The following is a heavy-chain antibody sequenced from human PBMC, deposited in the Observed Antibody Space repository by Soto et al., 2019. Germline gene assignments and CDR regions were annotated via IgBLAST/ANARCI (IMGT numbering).Heavy chain of an antibody. Sequence: QVQLVESGGGLVKPGGSLRLSCAASGFTFSDYYMSWIRQAPGKGLEWVSYISSSGSTIYYADAVKGRFTIARDSAKNSLYLQMNSVRAEEMAVNSCARMAAPVDLWGSGELVTASS. D-gene: IGHD6-19*01. J-gene: IGHJ4*02. CDR1: GFTFSDYY. V-gene: IGHV3-11*01. CDR2: ISSSGSTI. CDR3: ARMAAPVDL.